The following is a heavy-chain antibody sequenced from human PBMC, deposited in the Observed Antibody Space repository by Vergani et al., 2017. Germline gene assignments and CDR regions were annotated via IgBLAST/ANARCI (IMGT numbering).Heavy chain of an antibody. Sequence: EVHLLESGGGLVQSGGSLRLPCAASGFTFSNSAVSWVRQAPVGGLAWVSSISCPGLSTYYADSVKGRFTISRDNSKNTVFLQMHSLRAEDTAIYYCVKEKIDFGSYFFDSWGHGILVTVSS. CDR3: VKEKIDFGSYFFDS. J-gene: IGHJ4*01. CDR2: ISCPGLST. D-gene: IGHD3-10*01. CDR1: GFTFSNSA. V-gene: IGHV3-23*01.